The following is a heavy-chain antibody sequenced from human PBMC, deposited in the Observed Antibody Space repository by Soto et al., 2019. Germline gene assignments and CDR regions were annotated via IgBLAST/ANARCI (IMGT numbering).Heavy chain of an antibody. CDR1: GFTFSSYG. Sequence: PGGSLRLSCAASGFTFSSYGMHWVRQAPGKGLEWVAVISYDGSNKYYADSVKGRFTISRDNSKNTLYLQMNSLRAEDTAVYYCARDQDYGGNSNAFDIWGQGTMVTVSS. CDR3: ARDQDYGGNSNAFDI. V-gene: IGHV3-30*03. J-gene: IGHJ3*02. CDR2: ISYDGSNK. D-gene: IGHD4-17*01.